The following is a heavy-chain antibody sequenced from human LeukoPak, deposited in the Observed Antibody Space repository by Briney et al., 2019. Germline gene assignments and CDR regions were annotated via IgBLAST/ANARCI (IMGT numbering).Heavy chain of an antibody. CDR1: GFTFSSYG. Sequence: GGSLRLSCAASGFTFSSYGMHWVRQAPGKGLEWVAVIWYDGSNKYYADSVKGRFTISRDNSKNTLYLQMNSLRAEDTAVYYCASSSGYCSGGSCFHYYYYGMDVWGQGTTVTVSS. J-gene: IGHJ6*02. CDR2: IWYDGSNK. D-gene: IGHD2-15*01. V-gene: IGHV3-33*01. CDR3: ASSSGYCSGGSCFHYYYYGMDV.